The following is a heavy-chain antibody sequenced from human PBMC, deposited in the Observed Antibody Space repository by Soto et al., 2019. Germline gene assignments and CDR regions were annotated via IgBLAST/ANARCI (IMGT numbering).Heavy chain of an antibody. J-gene: IGHJ4*02. V-gene: IGHV4-34*01. Sequence: QVHLQQWGEGLWKPSETRPLTCAVEGGASNGNYGPWIRQPPGKGMQWIGEINHSGTVDYNPSLKSRVTFSIDTSKKQFSLTLTSVTAADTAVYYCARAGAALVRGSIGGFDYWGQGTLVTVSS. D-gene: IGHD3-10*01. CDR2: INHSGTV. CDR3: ARAGAALVRGSIGGFDY. CDR1: GGASNGNY.